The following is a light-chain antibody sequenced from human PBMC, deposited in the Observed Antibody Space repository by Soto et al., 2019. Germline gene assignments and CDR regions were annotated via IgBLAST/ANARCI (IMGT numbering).Light chain of an antibody. CDR2: GAS. V-gene: IGKV3-15*01. CDR1: QSISDT. Sequence: EIMMKHSPATLAVSPCGRATLSCRASQSISDTLAWYQQKPGQAPRLLIYGASRRATGFPARFSGSGSGTDFTLTISSLQSEDFAVYYCQQYDNWPWTFGQGTKVDIK. CDR3: QQYDNWPWT. J-gene: IGKJ1*01.